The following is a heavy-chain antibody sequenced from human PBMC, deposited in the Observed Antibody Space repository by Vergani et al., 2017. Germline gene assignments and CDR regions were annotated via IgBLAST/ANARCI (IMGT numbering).Heavy chain of an antibody. CDR2: ISWNSNSI. J-gene: IGHJ5*02. CDR3: AKDLGTSSGVVWFDP. Sequence: EVQLEESGGGLVLPGRSLRLSCVASGFTSAGYAMHWVRQAPGKGLEWVSGISWNSNSIGYADSVKGRFTISRDNAKNSLYLQMNSLRAEDTALYYCAKDLGTSSGVVWFDPWGQGTLVTVSS. V-gene: IGHV3-9*02. D-gene: IGHD6-6*01. CDR1: GFTSAGYA.